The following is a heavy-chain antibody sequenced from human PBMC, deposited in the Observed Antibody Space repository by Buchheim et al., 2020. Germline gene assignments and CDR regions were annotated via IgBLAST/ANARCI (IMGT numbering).Heavy chain of an antibody. CDR2: INHSGST. V-gene: IGHV4-34*01. J-gene: IGHJ4*02. CDR1: GGSFSGYY. Sequence: QVQLQQWGAGLLKPSETLSLTCAVYGGSFSGYYWSWIRQPPGKGLEWIGEINHSGSTNYNPSLKSRVTISVDTSKNQFSLKLSSVTAADTAVYYCARGSHYYDSSAKDWGQGTL. CDR3: ARGSHYYDSSAKD. D-gene: IGHD3-22*01.